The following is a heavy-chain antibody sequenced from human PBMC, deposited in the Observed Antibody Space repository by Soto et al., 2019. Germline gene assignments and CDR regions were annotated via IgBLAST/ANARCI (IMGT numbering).Heavy chain of an antibody. J-gene: IGHJ6*02. Sequence: ASVKVSCKASGYTFTSYYMHWVRQAPGQGLEWMGIINPSGGSTSYAQKFQGRVTMTRDTSTSTVYMELSSLRSDDTAVYYCARARTMYGMDVWGQGTTVTVSS. V-gene: IGHV1-46*01. CDR2: INPSGGST. CDR1: GYTFTSYY. D-gene: IGHD3-10*01. CDR3: ARARTMYGMDV.